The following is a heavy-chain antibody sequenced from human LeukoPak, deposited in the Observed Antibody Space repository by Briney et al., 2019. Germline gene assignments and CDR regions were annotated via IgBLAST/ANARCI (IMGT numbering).Heavy chain of an antibody. J-gene: IGHJ6*02. D-gene: IGHD6-13*01. Sequence: SETLSLTCSVSGGSISSYYWSWIRQPPGKGLEGIGYNYYSGSTNYNPSLKSRVTISVDTCKNQFSLKLSSVTAADTAVYYCATTYSSSWGYYYYGMDVWGQGTTVTVSS. CDR1: GGSISSYY. CDR2: NYYSGST. V-gene: IGHV4-59*08. CDR3: ATTYSSSWGYYYYGMDV.